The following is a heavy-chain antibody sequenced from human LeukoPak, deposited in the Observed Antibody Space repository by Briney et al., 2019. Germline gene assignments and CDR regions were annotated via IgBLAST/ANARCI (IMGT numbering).Heavy chain of an antibody. CDR1: GGSFSSEA. Sequence: GASVKVSCKAFGGSFSSEAISWVRQAPGQGLEWMGGIIPIFGTANYAQKFLGRVTITTDESTSTAYMEVSSLRSEDTAVYYCGRKAGDCGGGSCYSIDYWGQGTLVTVSS. CDR3: GRKAGDCGGGSCYSIDY. J-gene: IGHJ4*02. V-gene: IGHV1-69*05. CDR2: IIPIFGTA. D-gene: IGHD2-15*01.